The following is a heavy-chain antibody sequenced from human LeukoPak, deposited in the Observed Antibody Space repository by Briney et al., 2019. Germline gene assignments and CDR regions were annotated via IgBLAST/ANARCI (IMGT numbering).Heavy chain of an antibody. CDR3: AREKENYDYVWGSYRSFDY. J-gene: IGHJ4*02. CDR1: GYTFTSYG. CDR2: ISAYNGNT. D-gene: IGHD3-16*02. V-gene: IGHV1-18*01. Sequence: GASVKVSCKASGYTFTSYGISWVRQAPGQGLEWMGWISAYNGNTNYAQKLQGRVTMTTDTSTSTAYMELRSLRSDDTAVYYCAREKENYDYVWGSYRSFDYGGQGTLVTVSS.